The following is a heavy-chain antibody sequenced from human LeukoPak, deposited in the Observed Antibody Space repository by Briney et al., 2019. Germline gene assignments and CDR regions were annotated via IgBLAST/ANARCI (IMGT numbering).Heavy chain of an antibody. CDR1: GFTVSDNY. D-gene: IGHD2-2*01. CDR3: ARDGVGTEPAANYYYGMDV. J-gene: IGHJ6*02. CDR2: ISYDGSNK. V-gene: IGHV3-30-3*01. Sequence: GGSLRLSCAASGFTVSDNYMSWVRQAPGKGLEWVAVISYDGSNKYYADSVKGRFTISRDNSKNTLYLQMNSLRAEDTAVYYCARDGVGTEPAANYYYGMDVWGQGTTVTVSS.